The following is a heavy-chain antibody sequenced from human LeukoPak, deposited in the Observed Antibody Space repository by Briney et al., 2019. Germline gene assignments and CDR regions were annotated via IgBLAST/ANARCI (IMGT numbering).Heavy chain of an antibody. Sequence: SETLSLTCAVYGGSFSGYYWSWIRQPPGKGLGWIGEINHSGSTNYNPSLKSRVTISVDTSKNQFSLKLSSVTAADTAVYYCARGVTGWLRLRPYFDYWGQGTLVTVSS. V-gene: IGHV4-34*01. CDR2: INHSGST. D-gene: IGHD5-12*01. CDR1: GGSFSGYY. J-gene: IGHJ4*02. CDR3: ARGVTGWLRLRPYFDY.